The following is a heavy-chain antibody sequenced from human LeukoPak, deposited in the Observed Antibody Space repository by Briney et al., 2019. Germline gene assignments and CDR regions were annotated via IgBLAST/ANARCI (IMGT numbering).Heavy chain of an antibody. CDR1: GGSFSGYY. CDR2: INHSGST. Sequence: SETLSLTCAVYGGSFSGYYWTWIRQPPGKGLEWIGEINHSGSTNYNPSLKSRVTISVDTSKNQFSLRLGSGTAADTAVYYCARGRGAPPPRYYYGMDVWGQGTTVTVSS. J-gene: IGHJ6*02. V-gene: IGHV4-34*01. CDR3: ARGRGAPPPRYYYGMDV.